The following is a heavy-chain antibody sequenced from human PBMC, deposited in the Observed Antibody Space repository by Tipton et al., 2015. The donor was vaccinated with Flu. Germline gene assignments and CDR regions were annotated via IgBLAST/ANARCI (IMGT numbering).Heavy chain of an antibody. CDR1: GFTFSSYG. V-gene: IGHV3-33*01. CDR2: IWYDGSNK. CDR3: ASGSSSPGYYYYGMDV. Sequence: SLRLSCAASGFTFSSYGMHWVRQAPGKGLEWVAVIWYDGSNKYYADSVKGRFTISRDNSKNTLYLQMNSLRAEDTAVYYCASGSSSPGYYYYGMDVWGQGTTVTVSS. J-gene: IGHJ6*02. D-gene: IGHD6-6*01.